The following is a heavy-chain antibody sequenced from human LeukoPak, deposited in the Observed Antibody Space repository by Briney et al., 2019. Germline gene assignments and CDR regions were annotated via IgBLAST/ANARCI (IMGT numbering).Heavy chain of an antibody. V-gene: IGHV3-21*01. CDR3: ARAQVTTIITRIFDY. CDR1: GFTFSDYN. J-gene: IGHJ4*02. CDR2: INGNSDHI. Sequence: GGPLRLSCAASGFTFSDYNMNWVRQAPGERLEWVASINGNSDHIFYADSVTDRFTVSRDNAKNSLYLQMNGLKADDSAVYFCARAQVTTIITRIFDYWGQGSQVTVSS. D-gene: IGHD4-17*01.